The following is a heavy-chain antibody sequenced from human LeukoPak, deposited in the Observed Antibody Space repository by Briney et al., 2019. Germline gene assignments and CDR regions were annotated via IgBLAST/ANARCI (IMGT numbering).Heavy chain of an antibody. J-gene: IGHJ6*02. D-gene: IGHD6-13*01. CDR3: ARSQPGYSSSWSGLYYYYGMDV. V-gene: IGHV1-46*01. CDR2: IHPSGGST. Sequence: ASVKVSCKASGYTFSSYYMHWVRQAPGQGLEWMGIIHPSGGSTRYAQKFQGRVTMTRDTSTSTAYMELSRLRSDDTAVYYCARSQPGYSSSWSGLYYYYGMDVWGQGTTVTVSS. CDR1: GYTFSSYY.